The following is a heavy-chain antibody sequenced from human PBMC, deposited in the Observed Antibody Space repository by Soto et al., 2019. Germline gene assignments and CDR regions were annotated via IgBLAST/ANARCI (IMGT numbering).Heavy chain of an antibody. Sequence: PSETLSLTCSVSGGSMSKFYWSWIRKTAGKGLEWMGRVYATGTSDYNPSLRSRIAMSVDISKKTFSLRMRSVTAADTGVYYCVRDGSKTLRDCFDPCGQGRWVTGS. D-gene: IGHD4-17*01. V-gene: IGHV4-4*07. J-gene: IGHJ5*02. CDR3: VRDGSKTLRDCFDP. CDR1: GGSMSKFY. CDR2: VYATGTS.